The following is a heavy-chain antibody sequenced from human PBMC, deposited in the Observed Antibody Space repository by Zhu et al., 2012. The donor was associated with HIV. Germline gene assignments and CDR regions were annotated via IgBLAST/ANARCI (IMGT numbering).Heavy chain of an antibody. CDR2: IYHSGST. V-gene: IGHV4-38-2*02. J-gene: IGHJ5*02. Sequence: QVQLQESGPGLVKPSETLSLTCAVPGYSISSGYYWGWIRQPPGKGLEWIGSIYHSGSTYYNPSLKSRVTISVDTSKNQFSLKLSSVTAADTAVYYCARDRESSGWYRVGWFDPWGQGNPGHRLL. D-gene: IGHD6-19*01. CDR3: ARDRESSGWYRVGWFDP. CDR1: GYSISSGYY.